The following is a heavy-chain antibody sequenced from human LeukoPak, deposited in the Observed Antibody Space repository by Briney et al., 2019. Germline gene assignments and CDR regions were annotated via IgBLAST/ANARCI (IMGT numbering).Heavy chain of an antibody. J-gene: IGHJ4*02. CDR3: ARDPSGWYFVDH. CDR1: GFTFSSYD. CDR2: ISSSGSTI. V-gene: IGHV3-48*04. D-gene: IGHD6-19*01. Sequence: GGALRLSCAASGFTFSSYDMTWVRQAPGRGLEWVSYISSSGSTIYYADSVKGRFTISRDNAKNSLYLQMNSLRAEDTAVYYCARDPSGWYFVDHWGQGTLVTVSS.